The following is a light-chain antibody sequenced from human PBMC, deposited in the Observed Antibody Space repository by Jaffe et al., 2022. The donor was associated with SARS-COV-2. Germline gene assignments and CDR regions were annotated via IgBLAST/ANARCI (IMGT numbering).Light chain of an antibody. CDR3: CSYAGSYSWV. CDR2: DVS. Sequence: QSALTQPHSVSGSPGQSVTISCTGTSSDVGGYNYVSWYQQYPGKAPKLMIYDVSERPSGVPDRFSGSKSGNTASLTISGLQVEDEAAYYCCSYAGSYSWVFGGGTKLTVL. V-gene: IGLV2-11*01. CDR1: SSDVGGYNY. J-gene: IGLJ3*02.